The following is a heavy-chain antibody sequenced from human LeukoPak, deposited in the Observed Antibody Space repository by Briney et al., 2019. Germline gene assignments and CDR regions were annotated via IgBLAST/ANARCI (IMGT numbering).Heavy chain of an antibody. V-gene: IGHV4-39*01. J-gene: IGHJ5*02. CDR1: GGSISSSSYY. CDR2: IYYSGST. Sequence: SETLSLTCSVSGGSISSSSYYWGWIRQLPGKGLEWIGSIYYSGSTYYNPSLKSRVTISVDTSKNQFSLKLSSVTAADTAVYYCARHGHYYGSGSFAWGQGTLVTVSS. D-gene: IGHD3-10*01. CDR3: ARHGHYYGSGSFA.